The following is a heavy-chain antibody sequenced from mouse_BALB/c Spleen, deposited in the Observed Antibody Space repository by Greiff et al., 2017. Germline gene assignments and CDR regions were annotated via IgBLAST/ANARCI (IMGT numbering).Heavy chain of an antibody. CDR3: ARGAGSSYDWFAY. V-gene: IGHV5-6-5*01. J-gene: IGHJ3*01. Sequence: EVMLVESGGGLVKPGGSLKLSCAASGFTFSRYAMSWVRQTPEKRLEWVASISSGGSTYYPDSVKGRFTISRDNARNILYLQMSSLRSEDTAMYYCARGAGSSYDWFAYWGQGTLVTVSA. CDR1: GFTFSRYA. D-gene: IGHD1-1*01. CDR2: ISSGGST.